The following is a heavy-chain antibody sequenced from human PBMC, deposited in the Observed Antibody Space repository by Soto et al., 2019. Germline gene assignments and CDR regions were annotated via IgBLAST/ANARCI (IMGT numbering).Heavy chain of an antibody. V-gene: IGHV3-30*18. CDR2: ISYDGSNK. D-gene: IGHD3-3*01. CDR1: GFTFSSYG. Sequence: GGSLRLSCAASGFTFSSYGMHWVRQAPGKGLEWVAVISYDGSNKNYEDSVKGRFTISRDNSKKTLYVQMNSLRAEDTVVYYCAKPVPRSRTYYDFWSGYPSVFDYWGQGTLVTVSS. CDR3: AKPVPRSRTYYDFWSGYPSVFDY. J-gene: IGHJ4*02.